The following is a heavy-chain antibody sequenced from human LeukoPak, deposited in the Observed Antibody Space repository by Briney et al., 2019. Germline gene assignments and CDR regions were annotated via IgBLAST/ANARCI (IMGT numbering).Heavy chain of an antibody. CDR3: ASQPEEYYYDSSASGEYFQH. D-gene: IGHD3-22*01. V-gene: IGHV1-69*06. J-gene: IGHJ1*01. CDR2: IIPIFGTA. CDR1: GGTFSSYA. Sequence: GASVKVSCKASGGTFSSYAISWVRQAPGQGLEWMGGIIPIFGTANYAQKFQGRVTITADKSTSTAYMELSSLRSEDTAVYYCASQPEEYYYDSSASGEYFQHWGQGTLVTVSS.